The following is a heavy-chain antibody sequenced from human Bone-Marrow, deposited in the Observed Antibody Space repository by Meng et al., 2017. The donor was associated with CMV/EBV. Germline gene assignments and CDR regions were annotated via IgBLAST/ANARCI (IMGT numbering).Heavy chain of an antibody. Sequence: SGPTLVKPTQTLTLTCTFSGFSLSTTGVGVGWIHQPPGKALEWLALLYWNDDKRYSPSLKSRLTISKDTSKNQVVLTMTNMDPVDTATYYCAHRLREKAYDIWGQGTMVTVSS. CDR3: AHRLREKAYDI. CDR2: LYWNDDK. CDR1: GFSLSTTGVG. D-gene: IGHD1-26*01. V-gene: IGHV2-5*01. J-gene: IGHJ3*02.